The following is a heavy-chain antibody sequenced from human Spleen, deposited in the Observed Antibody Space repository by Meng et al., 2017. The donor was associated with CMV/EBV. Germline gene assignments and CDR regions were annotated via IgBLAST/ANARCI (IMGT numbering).Heavy chain of an antibody. J-gene: IGHJ4*02. V-gene: IGHV4-39*07. CDR3: ARDNRIIMGVVLTNYFDY. Sequence: SETLSLTCVVSGGSISGTSYYWGWIRQSPGEGLEWIGSIHYGGSAYYNPSLRSRVSVSVDPSKNQFSLKLSSVTAADMAVYYCARDNRIIMGVVLTNYFDYWGQGTLVTVSS. CDR1: GGSISGTSYY. D-gene: IGHD3-22*01. CDR2: IHYGGSA.